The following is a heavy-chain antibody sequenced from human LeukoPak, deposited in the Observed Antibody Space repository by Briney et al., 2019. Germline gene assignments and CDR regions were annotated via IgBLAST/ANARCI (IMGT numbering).Heavy chain of an antibody. CDR3: ASTLGNPKRYFDWLLGNYYYYYMDV. J-gene: IGHJ6*03. D-gene: IGHD3-9*01. Sequence: ASVKVSCKASGYTFTSYAMNWVRQAPGQGLEWMGWINTNTGNPTYAQGFTGRFVFSLDTSVSTAYLQISSLKAEDTAVYYCASTLGNPKRYFDWLLGNYYYYYMDVWGKGTTVTVSS. CDR1: GYTFTSYA. CDR2: INTNTGNP. V-gene: IGHV7-4-1*02.